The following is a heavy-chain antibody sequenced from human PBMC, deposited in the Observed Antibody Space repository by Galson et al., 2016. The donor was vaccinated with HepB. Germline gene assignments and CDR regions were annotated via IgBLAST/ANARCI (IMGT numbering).Heavy chain of an antibody. CDR1: GGSISSSNW. J-gene: IGHJ1*01. CDR2: IYHSGST. V-gene: IGHV4-4*02. D-gene: IGHD3-22*01. Sequence: SETLSLTCAVSGGSISSSNWWSWVRQPPGKGLEWIGEIYHSGSTNYNPSLKSRVTISVDKSKNQFSLKLSSVTAADTAVDYCAREGGYYDSSGYSFFRHWGQGTLVTVSS. CDR3: AREGGYYDSSGYSFFRH.